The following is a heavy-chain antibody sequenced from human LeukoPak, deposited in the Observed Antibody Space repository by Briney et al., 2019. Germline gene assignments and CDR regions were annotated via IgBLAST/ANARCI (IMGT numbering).Heavy chain of an antibody. Sequence: GGSLRLSCAASGFTFSSYWMHWVRQAPGKGLVWVSRINSDGSCTSYADSVKGRFTISRDNAKNTLYLQMNSLRAEDTAVYYCARDQGYCSSTSCHNPYDYWGQGTLVTVSS. CDR3: ARDQGYCSSTSCHNPYDY. CDR2: INSDGSCT. D-gene: IGHD2-2*01. V-gene: IGHV3-74*01. J-gene: IGHJ4*02. CDR1: GFTFSSYW.